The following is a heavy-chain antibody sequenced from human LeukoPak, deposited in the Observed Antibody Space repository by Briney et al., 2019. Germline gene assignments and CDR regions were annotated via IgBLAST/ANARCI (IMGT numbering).Heavy chain of an antibody. CDR3: AKDMFNWNDEWGAFDI. CDR1: GFTFDDYT. CDR2: ISWDGGST. Sequence: GGSLRLSCAASGFTFDDYTMHWGRQAPGKGLEWVSLISWDGGSTYYADSVKGGFTISRDNSKNSLYLQMNSLRTEDTALYYCAKDMFNWNDEWGAFDIWGQGTMVTVSS. J-gene: IGHJ3*02. V-gene: IGHV3-43*01. D-gene: IGHD1-20*01.